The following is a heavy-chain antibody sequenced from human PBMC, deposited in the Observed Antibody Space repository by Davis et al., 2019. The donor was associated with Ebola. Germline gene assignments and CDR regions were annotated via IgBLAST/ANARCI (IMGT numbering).Heavy chain of an antibody. J-gene: IGHJ4*02. V-gene: IGHV3-33*01. CDR3: ARFTGQATRGYLEY. CDR2: IWYDGSNT. CDR1: GFSFSSYG. Sequence: PGGSLRLSCAASGFSFSSYGMHWVRQAPGNGLEWLAVIWYDGSNTYYADSVQGRFTISRDNSKNTLYLEMNSLRAEDTAVYYCARFTGQATRGYLEYGGQGTLVTVSS. D-gene: IGHD2-8*02.